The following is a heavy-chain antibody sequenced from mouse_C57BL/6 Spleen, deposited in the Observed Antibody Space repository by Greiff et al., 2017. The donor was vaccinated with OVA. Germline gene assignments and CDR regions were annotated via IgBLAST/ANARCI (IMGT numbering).Heavy chain of an antibody. D-gene: IGHD2-3*01. J-gene: IGHJ2*01. V-gene: IGHV1-26*01. Sequence: VQLQQSGPELVKPGASVKISCKASGYTFTDYYMNWVKQSHGKSLEWIGDINPNNGGTSYNQKFKGKATLTVDKSSSTAYMELRSLTSEDSSVYYCSRGFDGVFDYWGQGTTLTVSS. CDR3: SRGFDGVFDY. CDR2: INPNNGGT. CDR1: GYTFTDYY.